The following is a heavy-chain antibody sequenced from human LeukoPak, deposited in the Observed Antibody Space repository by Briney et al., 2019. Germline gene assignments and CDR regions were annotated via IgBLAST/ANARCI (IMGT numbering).Heavy chain of an antibody. CDR3: ASPQGFGELLLPYYYYYMDV. V-gene: IGHV4-39*01. D-gene: IGHD3-10*01. CDR2: IYYSGST. CDR1: GGSISSSSYY. J-gene: IGHJ6*03. Sequence: PSETLSRTCTVSGGSISSSSYYWGWIRQPPGKGLERIGGIYYSGSTYYNPSLKSRDTISVDTSKNLFSLKLSSVTAADTAVYYCASPQGFGELLLPYYYYYMDVWGKGTTVTVSS.